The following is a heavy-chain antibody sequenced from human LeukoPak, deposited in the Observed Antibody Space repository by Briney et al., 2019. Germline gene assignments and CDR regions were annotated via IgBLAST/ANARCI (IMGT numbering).Heavy chain of an antibody. D-gene: IGHD3-9*01. J-gene: IGHJ4*02. CDR2: IKQDGSEK. CDR1: GFTFSSYW. V-gene: IGHV3-7*05. CDR3: AKAPTPTGFYMHS. Sequence: GGSLRLSCAASGFTFSSYWMSWVRQAPGKGLEWVANIKQDGSEKYYVDSVKGRFTISRDNSKASLFLQMNSLRTEDTAFYYCAKAPTPTGFYMHSWGRGTLVTVSS.